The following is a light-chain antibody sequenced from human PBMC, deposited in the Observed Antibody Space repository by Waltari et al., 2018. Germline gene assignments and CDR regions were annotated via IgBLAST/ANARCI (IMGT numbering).Light chain of an antibody. J-gene: IGLJ3*02. CDR3: QTGGHGTWV. CDR2: VNSDGSH. V-gene: IGLV4-69*01. CDR1: SGHSSNG. Sequence: QLVLTQSPSASASLGASVRLTCTLSSGHSSNGIAWHPRQPEKGPRYLMKVNSDGSHSKGDEIPDRFSGSSFGAERYLTISSLQSEDEADYYCQTGGHGTWVFGGGTKLTVL.